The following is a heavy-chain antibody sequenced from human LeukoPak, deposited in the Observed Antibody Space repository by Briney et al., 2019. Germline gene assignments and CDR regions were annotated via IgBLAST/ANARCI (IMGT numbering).Heavy chain of an antibody. CDR3: ARGGDTVTTDYYYYYGMDV. D-gene: IGHD4-11*01. J-gene: IGHJ6*02. CDR2: IYYSGST. CDR1: GGTISRYY. Sequence: SETLSLTCTVSGGTISRYYWSWIRQPPGKGLEWIGYIYYSGSTNYNPSLKSRVTISVDTSKNQFSLKLSSVTAADTAVYYCARGGDTVTTDYYYYYGMDVWGQGTTVTVSS. V-gene: IGHV4-59*01.